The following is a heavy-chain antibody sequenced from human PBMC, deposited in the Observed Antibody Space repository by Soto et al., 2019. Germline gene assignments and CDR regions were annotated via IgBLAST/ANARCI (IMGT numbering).Heavy chain of an antibody. Sequence: QLQLQESGPGLVKPSETLSLTCTVSGGSISSSSYYWGWIRQPPGKGLEWLGSIYYSGSTSYNPSLNSPVPIPVDTSKHQSALKLSSVTAPDTAVYYCARQSTGSSPWGQGTLVTVSS. V-gene: IGHV4-39*01. D-gene: IGHD3-10*01. CDR3: ARQSTGSSP. CDR1: GGSISSSSYY. J-gene: IGHJ5*02. CDR2: IYYSGST.